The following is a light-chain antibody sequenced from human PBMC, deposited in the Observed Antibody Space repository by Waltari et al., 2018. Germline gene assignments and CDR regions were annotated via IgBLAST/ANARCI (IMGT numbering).Light chain of an antibody. Sequence: QSALTQPPSASGSPGQSVTISCTGTSSDIGGYNYVSWYQQRPGKAPKLLIYEVTKRPSGAPDRFSGSKSANTASLTVSGLQAEDEADYYCSSYAGSNYVAFGGGTKLTVL. CDR2: EVT. J-gene: IGLJ2*01. CDR3: SSYAGSNYVA. CDR1: SSDIGGYNY. V-gene: IGLV2-8*01.